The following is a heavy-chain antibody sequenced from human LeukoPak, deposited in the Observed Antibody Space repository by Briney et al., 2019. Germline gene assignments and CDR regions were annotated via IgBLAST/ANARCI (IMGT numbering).Heavy chain of an antibody. J-gene: IGHJ6*02. CDR1: GYTFTSYG. CDR3: ARRAITMVRGTIYYGMDV. V-gene: IGHV1-18*01. Sequence: ASVKVSRKASGYTFTSYGISWVRQAPGQGLEWMGWISAYNGNTNYAQKLQGRVTITTDTSTSTAYMELRSLRSDDTAVYYCARRAITMVRGTIYYGMDVWGQGTTVTVSS. D-gene: IGHD3-10*01. CDR2: ISAYNGNT.